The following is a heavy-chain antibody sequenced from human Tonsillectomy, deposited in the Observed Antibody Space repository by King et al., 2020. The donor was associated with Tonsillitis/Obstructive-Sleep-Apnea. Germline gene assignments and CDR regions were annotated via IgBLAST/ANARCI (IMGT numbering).Heavy chain of an antibody. D-gene: IGHD3-10*01. CDR1: GGSISSYY. Sequence: QLQESGPGLVKPSETLSLTCTVSGGSISSYYWSWIRQPPGKGLEWIGYIYYSGSTNYNPSLKSRVTISVDTSKNQFSLKLSSVTAADTAVYYCARLGRGFGGYGLYYFDYWGQGTLVTVSS. CDR3: ARLGRGFGGYGLYYFDY. V-gene: IGHV4-59*08. CDR2: IYYSGST. J-gene: IGHJ4*02.